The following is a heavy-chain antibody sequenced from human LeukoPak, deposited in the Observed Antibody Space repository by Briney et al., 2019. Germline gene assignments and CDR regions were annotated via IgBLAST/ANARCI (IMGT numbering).Heavy chain of an antibody. CDR3: AKGYCSSSSCYSYAFDI. J-gene: IGHJ4*02. D-gene: IGHD2-2*01. CDR2: ISGSGSST. CDR1: GFTFTTYA. V-gene: IGHV3-23*01. Sequence: GRSLRLSCSASGFTFTTYAMSWVRQAPGKGLEWVSAISGSGSSTYYADSVKGRFTISRDNSKNTLFLQMNSLRAEDTAVYYCAKGYCSSSSCYSYAFDIWGQGTLVTVSS.